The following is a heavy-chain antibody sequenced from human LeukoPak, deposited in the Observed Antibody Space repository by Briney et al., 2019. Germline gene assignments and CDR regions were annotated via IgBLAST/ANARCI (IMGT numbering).Heavy chain of an antibody. J-gene: IGHJ4*02. CDR1: GGSISSGGYY. V-gene: IGHV4-31*03. D-gene: IGHD3-10*01. Sequence: SETLSLTCTVSGGSISSGGYYWSWIRQHPGKGLEWIGYIYYSGSTYYNPSLKSRVTISVDTSKNQFSLKRSSVTAADTAVYYCASLSGSQIDYWGQGTLVTVSS. CDR3: ASLSGSQIDY. CDR2: IYYSGST.